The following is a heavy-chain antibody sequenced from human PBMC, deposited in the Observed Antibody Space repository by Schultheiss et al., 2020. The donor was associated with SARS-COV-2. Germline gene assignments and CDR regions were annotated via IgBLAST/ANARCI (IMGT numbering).Heavy chain of an antibody. CDR2: IYYSGST. CDR3: ARGSEQQLVLFDY. CDR1: GGYVSSGSYY. J-gene: IGHJ4*02. V-gene: IGHV4-61*01. Sequence: GSLRLSCTVSGGYVSSGSYYWSWIRQPPGKGLEWIGYIYYSGSTNYNPSLESRVTISVDTSKNQFSLKLSSVTAADTALYYCARGSEQQLVLFDYWGQGTLVTVAS. D-gene: IGHD6-13*01.